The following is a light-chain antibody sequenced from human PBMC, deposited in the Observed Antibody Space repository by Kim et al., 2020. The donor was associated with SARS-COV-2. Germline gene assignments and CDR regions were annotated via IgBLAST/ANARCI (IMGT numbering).Light chain of an antibody. V-gene: IGKV1-39*01. Sequence: DIQMTQSPSSLSAYVGDRVTITCRASQGITTYLNWYQHKPGKAPRLLIYATSTLQGGVPSRFSGSGSGTDFTLTISSLQPEDFATFYCQQSYTTPYTFGQGTKLEI. CDR1: QGITTY. CDR2: ATS. CDR3: QQSYTTPYT. J-gene: IGKJ2*01.